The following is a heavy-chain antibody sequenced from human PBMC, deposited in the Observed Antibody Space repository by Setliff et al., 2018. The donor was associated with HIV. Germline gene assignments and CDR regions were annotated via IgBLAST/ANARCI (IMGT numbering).Heavy chain of an antibody. CDR1: LGSISSDKYY. CDR2: IYYSGST. D-gene: IGHD4-4*01. J-gene: IGHJ6*02. Sequence: SETLSLTCTVSLGSISSDKYYWGWIRQPPGKGLEWIGSIYYSGSTYYNPSLKSRVTISVDTSKNQFSLKLSSVTAADTAVYYCARDRRAHDYNNYVYYYYGMDVWGQGTTVTVSS. V-gene: IGHV4-39*07. CDR3: ARDRRAHDYNNYVYYYYGMDV.